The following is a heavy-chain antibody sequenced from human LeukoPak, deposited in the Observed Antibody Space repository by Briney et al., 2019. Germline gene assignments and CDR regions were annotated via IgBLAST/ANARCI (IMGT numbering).Heavy chain of an antibody. CDR1: GFIFSKAW. J-gene: IGHJ4*02. Sequence: GGSLRLSCTPSGFIFSKAWMLCLRQAPGKGLEWVGRIKSKTDGGTTDFAAPVKGRFTISRDDSKNTLFLQMNSLTTEDTAVYYCTTAGRAWFGEEDWGQGTLVTVSS. V-gene: IGHV3-15*01. CDR3: TTAGRAWFGEED. D-gene: IGHD3-10*01. CDR2: IKSKTDGGTT.